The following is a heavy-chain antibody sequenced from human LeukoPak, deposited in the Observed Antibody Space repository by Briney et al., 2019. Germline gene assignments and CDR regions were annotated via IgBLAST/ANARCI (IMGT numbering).Heavy chain of an antibody. V-gene: IGHV4-30-2*01. CDR2: IYHSGST. J-gene: IGHJ4*02. CDR1: GGSISSGGYS. Sequence: PSETLSLTCAVSGGSISSGGYSWSWIRQPPGKGLEWIGYIYHSGSTYYNPSLKSRVTISVDTSKNQFSLKLSSVTAADTAVYYCARDRNYFDYWGQGTLVTVSS. CDR3: ARDRNYFDY.